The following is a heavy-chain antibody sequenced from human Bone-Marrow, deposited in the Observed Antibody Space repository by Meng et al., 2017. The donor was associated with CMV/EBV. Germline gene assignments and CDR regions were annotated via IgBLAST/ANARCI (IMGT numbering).Heavy chain of an antibody. CDR2: ISSSGSTI. D-gene: IGHD6-13*01. CDR1: GFTFSDYY. CDR3: ARPAAGFPRGDY. J-gene: IGHJ4*02. V-gene: IGHV3-11*01. Sequence: GGSLRLSCTTSGFTFSDYYMNWIRQAPGKGPEWISYISSSGSTIYYADSVKGRFTISRDNAKDSMYLQMNSLRADDTAVYYCARPAAGFPRGDYWGQGTLVTVSS.